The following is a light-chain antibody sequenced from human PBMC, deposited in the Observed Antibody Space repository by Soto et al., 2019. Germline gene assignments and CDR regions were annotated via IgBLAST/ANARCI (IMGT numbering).Light chain of an antibody. CDR2: KAS. CDR3: QQYETSSPFT. V-gene: IGKV1-5*03. CDR1: QSISSS. Sequence: IQMTQSPSPLSASVGDRVTITCRASQSISSSLAWYQQKPGKAPRLLIYKASSLENGVPSRFSGSGSGTEFTLTINSLQPDDFATYYCQQYETSSPFTFGQGTKLEI. J-gene: IGKJ2*01.